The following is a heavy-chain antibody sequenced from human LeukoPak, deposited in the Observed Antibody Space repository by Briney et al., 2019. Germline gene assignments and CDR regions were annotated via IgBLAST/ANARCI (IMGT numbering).Heavy chain of an antibody. CDR3: ARGLTVADY. V-gene: IGHV3-7*04. CDR2: IKQDGSEK. D-gene: IGHD3-9*01. J-gene: IGHJ4*02. Sequence: GGSLRLSCAASGFTFSSYWMNWVRQAPGKGLEWVANIKQDGSEKYYVDSVKGRFTISRDNGKSSLYLQMNALRVEDTAVYYCARGLTVADYWGQGTLVTVSP. CDR1: GFTFSSYW.